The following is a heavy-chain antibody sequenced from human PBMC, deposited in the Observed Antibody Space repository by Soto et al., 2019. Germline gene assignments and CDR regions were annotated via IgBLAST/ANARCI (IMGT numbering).Heavy chain of an antibody. Sequence: SETLSLTCTVSGGSISSCYWSWIRQPPGKGLEWIGYIYYSGSTNYNPSLKSRVTISVDTSKNQFSLKLSSVTAADTAVYYCARDRITMGGWFDPWGQGTLVTVSS. CDR2: IYYSGST. J-gene: IGHJ5*02. CDR1: GGSISSCY. D-gene: IGHD3-10*01. CDR3: ARDRITMGGWFDP. V-gene: IGHV4-59*01.